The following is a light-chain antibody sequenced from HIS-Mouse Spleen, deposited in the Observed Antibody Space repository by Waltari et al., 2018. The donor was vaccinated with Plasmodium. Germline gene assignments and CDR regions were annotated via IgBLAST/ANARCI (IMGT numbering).Light chain of an antibody. V-gene: IGLV3-9*01. CDR1: KIGRQN. CDR3: QVWDSSTVV. CDR2: RDS. J-gene: IGLJ2*01. Sequence: SYELTQPLSVSVALGQTARITCGGNKIGRQNVHWYQQKPGQAPVLGIDRDSNRPSGIPERFSGSNSGNTATLTISRAQAGDEADYYCQVWDSSTVVFGGGTKLTVL.